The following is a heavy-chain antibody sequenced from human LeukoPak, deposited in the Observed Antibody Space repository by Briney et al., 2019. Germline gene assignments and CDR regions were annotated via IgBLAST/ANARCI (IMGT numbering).Heavy chain of an antibody. Sequence: ASVTVSYKPSVYTFSHYNTHWVRQAPGQGLEWMGWINPITGGTEYARKFQGRVTMTRDTSINTAYMEISSLRSDDTAVYYCARASGHYDSSGYFDNWGQGTLVTVSS. D-gene: IGHD3-22*01. CDR2: INPITGGT. J-gene: IGHJ5*02. CDR3: ARASGHYDSSGYFDN. CDR1: VYTFSHYN. V-gene: IGHV1-2*02.